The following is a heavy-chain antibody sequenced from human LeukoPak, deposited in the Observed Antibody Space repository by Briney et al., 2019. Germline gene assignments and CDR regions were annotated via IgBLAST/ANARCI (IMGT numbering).Heavy chain of an antibody. CDR3: ATNRYTAFDF. D-gene: IGHD2-2*02. Sequence: GGSLRLSCAASGFTFSSYWMSWVRQAPGKGLEWVANIKQDGGETYYVDSLKGRSTISRDNAKNSLYLQMNSLRAEDSAVYYCATNRYTAFDFRGQGTMVTVSS. V-gene: IGHV3-7*02. J-gene: IGHJ3*01. CDR1: GFTFSSYW. CDR2: IKQDGGET.